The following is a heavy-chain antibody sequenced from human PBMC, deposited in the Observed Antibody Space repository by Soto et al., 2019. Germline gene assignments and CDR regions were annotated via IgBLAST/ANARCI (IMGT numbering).Heavy chain of an antibody. CDR2: MNPNSGNT. V-gene: IGHV1-8*01. CDR1: GYTFTSYD. J-gene: IGHJ6*02. CDR3: ASAMKYCGGDCYSYYYYGMDV. Sequence: GASVKVSCKASGYTFTSYDINWVRQATGQGLEWMGWMNPNSGNTGYAQKFQGRVTMTRNTSISTAYMELSSLRSEDTAVYYRASAMKYCGGDCYSYYYYGMDVWGQGTTVTVSS. D-gene: IGHD2-21*02.